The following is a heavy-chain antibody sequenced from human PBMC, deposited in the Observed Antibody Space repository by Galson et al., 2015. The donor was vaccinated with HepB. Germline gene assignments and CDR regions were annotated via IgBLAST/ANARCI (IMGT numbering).Heavy chain of an antibody. D-gene: IGHD3-22*01. V-gene: IGHV1-3*01. CDR2: INAGDDST. Sequence: SVKVSCKASGYTFISYNMHWVRQAPGKRLEWMGWINAGDDSTYYSQSLQGRVTITRDTSASTAHMELSSLRSEDTAVYYCAREGVESSGYYGSAFDIWGQGTMVTVSS. CDR3: AREGVESSGYYGSAFDI. J-gene: IGHJ3*02. CDR1: GYTFISYN.